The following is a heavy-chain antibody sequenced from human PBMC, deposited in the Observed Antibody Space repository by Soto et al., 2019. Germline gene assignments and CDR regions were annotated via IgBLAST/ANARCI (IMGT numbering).Heavy chain of an antibody. V-gene: IGHV4-31*02. CDR3: ARDLIRGSYLDY. D-gene: IGHD1-26*01. CDR2: IYYSGST. Sequence: SETLSLTCTVSGGSISSGGYYWSWIRQHPGKGLEWIGYIYYSGSTYYNPSLKSRVTISVDTSKNQFSLKLSSVTAADTAVYYCARDLIRGSYLDYWGQGTLVTVSS. CDR1: GGSISSGGYY. J-gene: IGHJ4*02.